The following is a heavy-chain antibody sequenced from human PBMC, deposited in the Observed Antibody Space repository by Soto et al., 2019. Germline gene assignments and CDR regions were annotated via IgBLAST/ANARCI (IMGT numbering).Heavy chain of an antibody. CDR3: ARVAAARGGGVNWFDP. D-gene: IGHD6-6*01. Sequence: QVQLVESGGGVVQPGRSLRLSCAASGFSFSIYGIHWVRQAPGKGLEWVAVIWYDGSNTQYADSVKGRFTISRDNSKNTVYLQMNSLRVEDTAVYYCARVAAARGGGVNWFDPWGQVTLVTVSS. J-gene: IGHJ5*02. V-gene: IGHV3-33*01. CDR1: GFSFSIYG. CDR2: IWYDGSNT.